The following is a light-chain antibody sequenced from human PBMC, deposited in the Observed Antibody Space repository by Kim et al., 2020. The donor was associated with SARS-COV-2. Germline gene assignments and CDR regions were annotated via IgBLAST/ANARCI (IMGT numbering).Light chain of an antibody. Sequence: DIQMTQSPSSLSASVGDRVTITCQASQDISNYLNWYQQKPGKAPKLLIYDASNLETGVPSRFSGIGSGTDFTFTISSLQPEDIATYYWQQYDNLPDSFGQGTKLEI. CDR3: QQYDNLPDS. CDR1: QDISNY. CDR2: DAS. V-gene: IGKV1-33*01. J-gene: IGKJ2*03.